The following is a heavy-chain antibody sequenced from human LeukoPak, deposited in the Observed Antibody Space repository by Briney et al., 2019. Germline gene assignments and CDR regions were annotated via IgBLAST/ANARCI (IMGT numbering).Heavy chain of an antibody. J-gene: IGHJ5*02. CDR2: IYTSGST. Sequence: PSETLSHTYTVSGGFISSYYWSWIRQPAGKGLEWIGRIYTSGSTNYNPSLKSRVTMSADTSKNQLSLKLSSVTAADTAVYYCARDGIAAAGTVRFDPWGQGTLVTVSS. CDR1: GGFISSYY. CDR3: ARDGIAAAGTVRFDP. D-gene: IGHD6-13*01. V-gene: IGHV4-4*07.